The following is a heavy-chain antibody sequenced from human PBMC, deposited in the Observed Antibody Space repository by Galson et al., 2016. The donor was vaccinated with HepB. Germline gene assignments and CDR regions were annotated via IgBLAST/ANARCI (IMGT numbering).Heavy chain of an antibody. Sequence: SLRLSCAAPGFTFSNYWMSWVRQAPGKGLEWVANIEPDGTTKSYVDSVKGRFTISRDNAKNSLYLQMNSLRAEDTALYYCATDGGWSRYEHWGQGTLVTVSS. J-gene: IGHJ4*02. CDR3: ATDGGWSRYEH. CDR1: GFTFSNYW. CDR2: IEPDGTTK. D-gene: IGHD6-19*01. V-gene: IGHV3-7*03.